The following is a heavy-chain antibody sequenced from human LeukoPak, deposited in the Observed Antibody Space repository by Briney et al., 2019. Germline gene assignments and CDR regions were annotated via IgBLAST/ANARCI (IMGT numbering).Heavy chain of an antibody. CDR2: IYPGDSDT. V-gene: IGHV5-51*01. CDR1: GYSFTSYW. D-gene: IGHD3-22*01. J-gene: IGHJ3*02. Sequence: GESLQISCKASGYSFTSYWIGWVRQMPEKGLERMGIIYPGDSDTRYSPSFQGQVTISADQSISTVYLQWSSLKASDTAMYYCARERSSGYYTEDAFDIWGQGTIVTVSS. CDR3: ARERSSGYYTEDAFDI.